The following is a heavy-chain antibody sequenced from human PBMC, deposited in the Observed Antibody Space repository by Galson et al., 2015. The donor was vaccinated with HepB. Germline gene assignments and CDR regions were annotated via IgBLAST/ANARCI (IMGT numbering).Heavy chain of an antibody. CDR2: ISYDGSNK. V-gene: IGHV3-30*18. Sequence: SLRLSCAASGFTFSSYGMHWVRQAPGKGLEWVAVISYDGSNKYYADSVKGRFTISRDNSKNTLYLQMNSLRAEDTAVYYCAKSPIITYYYDSSGYWDSPGEIWGQGTMVTVSS. J-gene: IGHJ3*02. CDR1: GFTFSSYG. D-gene: IGHD3-22*01. CDR3: AKSPIITYYYDSSGYWDSPGEI.